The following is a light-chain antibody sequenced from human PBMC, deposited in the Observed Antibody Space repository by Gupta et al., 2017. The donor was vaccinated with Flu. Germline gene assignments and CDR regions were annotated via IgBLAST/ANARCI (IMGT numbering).Light chain of an antibody. Sequence: QSTLTQPRSVSGSPGQSVTISCTATSSDVGGYNYVSWYQQRPGKAPKLMIYDVNKRPSGVPDLFSGSKSGNTASLTISGLQTEDEADYYCCSYAGTYTTLFGGGTQLTVL. CDR2: DVN. CDR3: CSYAGTYTTL. V-gene: IGLV2-11*01. J-gene: IGLJ2*01. CDR1: SSDVGGYNY.